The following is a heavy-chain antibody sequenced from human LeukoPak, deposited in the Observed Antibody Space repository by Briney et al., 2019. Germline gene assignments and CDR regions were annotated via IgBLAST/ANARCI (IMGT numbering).Heavy chain of an antibody. CDR3: AKIYCSGGRCYSGGYYFDY. V-gene: IGHV3-30*18. D-gene: IGHD2-15*01. J-gene: IGHJ4*02. Sequence: GRSLRLSCEASGFNVNNYGMHWVRQAPGKGLEWVALISHDGSNRDYANSVKGRFTVSRHYSKNTLYLQMNSLTPEDTAVYYCAKIYCSGGRCYSGGYYFDYWGQGTLVTVSS. CDR2: ISHDGSNR. CDR1: GFNVNNYG.